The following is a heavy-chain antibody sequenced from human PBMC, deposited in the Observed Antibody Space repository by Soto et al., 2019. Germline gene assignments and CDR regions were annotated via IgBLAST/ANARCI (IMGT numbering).Heavy chain of an antibody. Sequence: EVQLVESGGALVKPGGSIRLSCAASEFTFSKAWMSWVRQAPGKGLEWVCRIKSNADGGTIDYAAPVKGRFTISRDDSKNMLYLQMNSLKTEDTAVYYCTTARRNSYGMDVWGQGTTVTVSS. J-gene: IGHJ6*02. V-gene: IGHV3-15*02. CDR3: TTARRNSYGMDV. CDR2: IKSNADGGTI. CDR1: EFTFSKAW.